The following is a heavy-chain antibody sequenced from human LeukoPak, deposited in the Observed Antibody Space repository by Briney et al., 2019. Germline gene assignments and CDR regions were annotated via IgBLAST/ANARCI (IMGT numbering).Heavy chain of an antibody. V-gene: IGHV1-2*02. J-gene: IGHJ4*02. CDR3: ARGRSDYYLDS. CDR1: GYTFTDYY. CDR2: IYPDSGGT. D-gene: IGHD3-10*01. Sequence: ASPKVSCKASGYTFTDYYMHWVRQAPGHGLEWMGWIYPDSGGTNYAQKFQGRVTMTRDTSISTAYMGLSRLTSDDTAVYYCARGRSDYYLDSWGQGTLVTVSS.